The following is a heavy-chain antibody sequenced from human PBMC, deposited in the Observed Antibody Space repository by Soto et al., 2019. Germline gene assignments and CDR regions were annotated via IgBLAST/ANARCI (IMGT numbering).Heavy chain of an antibody. Sequence: EVQLVESGGGLVKPGGSLRLSCAASGFTFSSYSMNWVRQAPGKGLEWVSSISSSSSYIYYADSVKGRFTISRDNAKNSLYLQMNSLRAEDTAVYYCARDPPYGSGSSNLDDYWGQGTLVTVSS. V-gene: IGHV3-21*01. CDR3: ARDPPYGSGSSNLDDY. J-gene: IGHJ4*02. CDR1: GFTFSSYS. D-gene: IGHD3-10*01. CDR2: ISSSSSYI.